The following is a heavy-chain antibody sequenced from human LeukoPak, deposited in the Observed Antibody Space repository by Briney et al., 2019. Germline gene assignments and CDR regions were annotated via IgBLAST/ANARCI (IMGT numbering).Heavy chain of an antibody. D-gene: IGHD6-6*01. V-gene: IGHV3-66*01. Sequence: GGSLRLSCAASGFSVSNYYMSWVRQPPGKGLEWVSVMYTGGGRYYGDSVKGRFTVSRDNPKNTVFLQMNSLRVEDTALYYCTRASTKGPSYM. J-gene: IGHJ6*03. CDR2: MYTGGGR. CDR1: GFSVSNYY. CDR3: TRASTKGPSYM.